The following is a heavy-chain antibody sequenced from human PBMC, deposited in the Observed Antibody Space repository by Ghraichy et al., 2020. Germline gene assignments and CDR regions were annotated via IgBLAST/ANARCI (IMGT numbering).Heavy chain of an antibody. Sequence: SCEASGFTFRSYVMHWVRQAPGKGLEWVAFISYDGSNKYYADSVKGRFSISRDNSKTTLYLQMNSLRAEDTAVYYCAKGTVAVAGTFVYYYNMDIWGKGTTVTVSS. V-gene: IGHV3-30*18. CDR2: ISYDGSNK. J-gene: IGHJ6*03. D-gene: IGHD6-19*01. CDR3: AKGTVAVAGTFVYYYNMDI. CDR1: GFTFRSYV.